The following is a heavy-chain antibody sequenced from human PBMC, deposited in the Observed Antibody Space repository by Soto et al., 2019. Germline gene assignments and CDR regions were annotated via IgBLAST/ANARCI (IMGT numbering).Heavy chain of an antibody. CDR1: GFTFSSYG. CDR2: IWYDGSNK. J-gene: IGHJ6*02. D-gene: IGHD3-9*01. V-gene: IGHV3-33*01. CDR3: ARVLRYFDWLPDYGMDV. Sequence: GGSLRLSCAASGFTFSSYGMHWVRQAPGKGLEWVAVIWYDGSNKYYADSVKGRFTISRDNSKNTLYLQMNSLRAEDTAVYYCARVLRYFDWLPDYGMDVWGQGTTVTVSS.